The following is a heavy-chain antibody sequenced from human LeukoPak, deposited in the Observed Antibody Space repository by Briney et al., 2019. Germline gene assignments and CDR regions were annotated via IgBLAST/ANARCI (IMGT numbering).Heavy chain of an antibody. CDR2: TSAYNGNT. D-gene: IGHD3-3*01. Sequence: ASVKVSCKASGYTCTSYGISWVRQAPGQGLEWMGWTSAYNGNTNYAQKLQGRVTMTTDTSTSTAYMEPRSLRSDDTAVYYCARSPSTIFGVVSLDYWGQGTLVTVSS. V-gene: IGHV1-18*01. CDR3: ARSPSTIFGVVSLDY. CDR1: GYTCTSYG. J-gene: IGHJ4*02.